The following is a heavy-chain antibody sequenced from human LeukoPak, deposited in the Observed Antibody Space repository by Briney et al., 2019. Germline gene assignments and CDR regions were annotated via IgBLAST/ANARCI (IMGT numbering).Heavy chain of an antibody. Sequence: GRSLRLSCAASGFTFSSYAMHWVRQAPGKGLEWVAVISHDGSNKYYADSVKGRFTISRDNSKNTLYLQMNSLRAEDTAVYYCAREDSNYYGMDVWGQGTTVTVSS. V-gene: IGHV3-30-3*01. CDR3: AREDSNYYGMDV. CDR1: GFTFSSYA. CDR2: ISHDGSNK. J-gene: IGHJ6*02. D-gene: IGHD4-11*01.